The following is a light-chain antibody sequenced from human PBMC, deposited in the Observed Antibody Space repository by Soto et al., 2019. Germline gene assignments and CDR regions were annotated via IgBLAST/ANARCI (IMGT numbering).Light chain of an antibody. CDR1: QSVSSN. Sequence: EIVMTQSPATLSVSPWERATLSCRASQSVSSNLAWYQQKPGQAPRLLIYGASTRATGIPARFSGSGSGTEFTLTISSLQSEDFAVYYCQQYSNWPPITFGQGTRLEIK. J-gene: IGKJ5*01. CDR3: QQYSNWPPIT. CDR2: GAS. V-gene: IGKV3-15*01.